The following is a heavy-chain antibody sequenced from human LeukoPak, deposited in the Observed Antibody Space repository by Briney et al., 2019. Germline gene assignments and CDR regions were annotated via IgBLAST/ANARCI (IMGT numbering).Heavy chain of an antibody. CDR1: GYTFTSYG. Sequence: ASVKVSCKASGYTFTSYGISWVRQAPGQGLEWMGWISAYNGNTNYTQKLQGRVTMTTDTSTSTAYMELRSLRSDDTAVYYCARVLTMIVVVITRGAYDAFDIWGQGTMVTVSS. CDR2: ISAYNGNT. D-gene: IGHD3-22*01. V-gene: IGHV1-18*01. CDR3: ARVLTMIVVVITRGAYDAFDI. J-gene: IGHJ3*02.